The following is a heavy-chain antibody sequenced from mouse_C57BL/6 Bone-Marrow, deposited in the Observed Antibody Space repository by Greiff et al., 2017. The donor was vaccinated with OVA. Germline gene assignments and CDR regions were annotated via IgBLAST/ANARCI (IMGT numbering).Heavy chain of an antibody. Sequence: QVQLQQSGAELVRPGASVTLSCKASGYTFTDYEMHWVKQTPVHGLEWIGAIDPETGGPAYNQKFKGKAILTADKSSSTAYMELRSLTSEDSAVYYCTRRSIYYDYDDVFAYWGQGTLVTVSA. CDR2: IDPETGGP. D-gene: IGHD2-4*01. CDR3: TRRSIYYDYDDVFAY. V-gene: IGHV1-15*01. CDR1: GYTFTDYE. J-gene: IGHJ3*01.